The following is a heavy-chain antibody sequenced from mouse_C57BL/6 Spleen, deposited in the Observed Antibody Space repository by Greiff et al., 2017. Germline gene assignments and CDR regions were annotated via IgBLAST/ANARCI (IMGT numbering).Heavy chain of an antibody. CDR3: ARDGSSYVWYFEV. Sequence: QVQLQQPGAELVRPGSSVKLSCKASGYTFTSYWMDWVKQRPGQGLEWIGNIYPSDSETHYNQKFKDKATLTVDKSSSTAYMQLSSLTSEDSAVYYCARDGSSYVWYFEVWGTGTTVTVSS. CDR2: IYPSDSET. V-gene: IGHV1-61*01. J-gene: IGHJ1*03. CDR1: GYTFTSYW. D-gene: IGHD1-1*01.